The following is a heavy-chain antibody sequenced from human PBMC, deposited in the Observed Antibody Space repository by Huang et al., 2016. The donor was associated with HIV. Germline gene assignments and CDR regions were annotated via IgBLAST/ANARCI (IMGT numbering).Heavy chain of an antibody. CDR2: SKSVEGSR. D-gene: IGHD3-10*01. J-gene: IGHJ4*02. V-gene: IGHV3-74*01. Sequence: EVQLVESGGGLVQPGGSLRLSCAGSGFTFSSYWLHWVRQVPGMGVVLIDHSKSVEGSRSYGNAAKVGFTNARDNAKNTLYLQMENLRAEERAVYDCARECRQERNYYGSGIAYWGQGTLVTVSS. CDR3: ARECRQERNYYGSGIAY. CDR1: GFTFSSYW.